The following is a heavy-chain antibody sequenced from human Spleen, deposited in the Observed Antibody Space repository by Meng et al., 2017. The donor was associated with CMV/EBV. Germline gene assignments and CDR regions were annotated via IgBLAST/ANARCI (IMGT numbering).Heavy chain of an antibody. V-gene: IGHV4-30-4*01. J-gene: IGHJ4*02. CDR3: AGYYDFWGGPPF. D-gene: IGHD3-3*01. Sequence: LRLSCTVSGGSINSGDYFWSWIRQSPGKGLEWIAYMNYRGSTYYNPSLKSRVTTSVDTSKNQISLNLNSVTAADTAVYYCAGYYDFWGGPPFWGQGTLVTVSS. CDR2: MNYRGST. CDR1: GGSINSGDYF.